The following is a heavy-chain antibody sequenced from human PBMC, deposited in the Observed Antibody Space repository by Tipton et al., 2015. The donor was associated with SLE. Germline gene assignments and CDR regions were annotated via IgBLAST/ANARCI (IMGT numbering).Heavy chain of an antibody. Sequence: SLRLSCAASGFTFSNFAISWVRQAPAKGLEWVSGISGSGSGTYYADSVKGRFIISRDNSKRTGYLQINSLRAEDTATYYCAKAPRDCSGGGWIYGTYGMDVWGQATTVIASS. CDR1: GFTFSNFA. J-gene: IGHJ6*02. CDR3: AKAPRDCSGGGWIYGTYGMDV. D-gene: IGHD2-15*01. CDR2: ISGSGSGT. V-gene: IGHV3-23*01.